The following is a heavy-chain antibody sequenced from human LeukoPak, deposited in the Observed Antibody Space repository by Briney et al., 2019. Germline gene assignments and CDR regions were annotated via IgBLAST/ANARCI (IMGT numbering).Heavy chain of an antibody. CDR1: GFTFSDYY. J-gene: IGHJ6*02. CDR2: ISSSCSTI. D-gene: IGHD3-3*01. Sequence: GGSLRLSCAASGFTFSDYYMSWIRQAPGKGMEWVSFISSSCSTIYYADSVKGRFTISRDNAKNSLYLQMNSLRAEDTAVYYCARPHYDFWSGYFDPYYYYGMDVWGQGTTVTVSS. V-gene: IGHV3-11*01. CDR3: ARPHYDFWSGYFDPYYYYGMDV.